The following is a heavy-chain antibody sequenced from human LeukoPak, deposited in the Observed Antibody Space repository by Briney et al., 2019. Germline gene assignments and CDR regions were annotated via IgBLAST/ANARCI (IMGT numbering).Heavy chain of an antibody. CDR3: ARDAKAVTFDY. CDR1: GFTFSSYS. CDR2: ISSSSSYI. D-gene: IGHD2-21*02. J-gene: IGHJ4*02. Sequence: GGSLRLSCAASGFTFSSYSMNWVRQAPGKGLEWVSSISSSSSYIYYADSVKGRFTISRDNAKNSLYLQMNSLRAEDTAVYYCARDAKAVTFDYWAREPWSPSPQ. V-gene: IGHV3-21*01.